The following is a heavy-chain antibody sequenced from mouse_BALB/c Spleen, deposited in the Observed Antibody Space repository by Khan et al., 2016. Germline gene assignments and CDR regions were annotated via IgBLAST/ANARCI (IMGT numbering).Heavy chain of an antibody. J-gene: IGHJ2*01. CDR2: ISYSGST. V-gene: IGHV3-8*02. Sequence: EVQLQESGPSLVKSSQTLSLTCSVTGDSITSGYWNWIRKFPGNKLEYMGYISYSGSTYYNPFLISRHSITRDTYKNQYYLQLNSVPTDDTATCYCAGYVGHYFDYWGQGTTLTVSS. CDR3: AGYVGHYFDY. CDR1: GDSITSGY.